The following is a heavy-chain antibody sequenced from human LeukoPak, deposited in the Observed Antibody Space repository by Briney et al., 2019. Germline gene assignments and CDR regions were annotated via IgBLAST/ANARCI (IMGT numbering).Heavy chain of an antibody. CDR1: GFTVSSNY. J-gene: IGHJ4*02. V-gene: IGHV3-66*01. D-gene: IGHD7-27*01. CDR2: IYSGGST. CDR3: AREGSTWAFDY. Sequence: GGSLRLSCAASGFTVSSNYMSWVRQAPGKGLEWISVIYSGGSTYYADSVKGRFSISRDNPKNTLYLQMDSLRAEDTAVYFCAREGSTWAFDYWGQGTLVTVSS.